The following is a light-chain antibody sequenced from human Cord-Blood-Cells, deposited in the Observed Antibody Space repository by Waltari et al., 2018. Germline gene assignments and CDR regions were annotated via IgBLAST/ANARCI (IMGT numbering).Light chain of an antibody. Sequence: QSALTQPPSASGSPGQSVTISCTGTSSDVGGYDYVSWYQQHPGKAPKLMIYEVSKRPSGVPGRLSGSKSGNTAPLTVSGLQAEDEADYYCSSYAGSNSYVFGTGTKVTVL. V-gene: IGLV2-8*01. CDR3: SSYAGSNSYV. J-gene: IGLJ1*01. CDR1: SSDVGGYDY. CDR2: EVS.